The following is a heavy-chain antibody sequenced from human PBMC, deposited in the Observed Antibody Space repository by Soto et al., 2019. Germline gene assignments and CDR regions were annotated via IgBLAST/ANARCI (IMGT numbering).Heavy chain of an antibody. J-gene: IGHJ6*02. Sequence: PSETLSLTCAVYGGSFSGYYWSWIRQPPGKGLEWIGEINHSGSTNYNPSLKSRVTISVDTSKNQFSLKLSSVTAADTAVYYCERVAFGGVIVDTTRRSRVYGMDVWGQGTTVTVSS. V-gene: IGHV4-34*01. CDR1: GGSFSGYY. CDR3: ERVAFGGVIVDTTRRSRVYGMDV. D-gene: IGHD3-16*02. CDR2: INHSGST.